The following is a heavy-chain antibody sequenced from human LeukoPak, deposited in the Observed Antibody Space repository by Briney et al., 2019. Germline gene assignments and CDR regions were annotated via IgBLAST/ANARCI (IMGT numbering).Heavy chain of an antibody. CDR2: VSSSSSTI. V-gene: IGHV3-48*01. CDR1: GFTFSSDS. CDR3: ARSRKVGGPLDY. D-gene: IGHD1-26*01. J-gene: IGHJ4*02. Sequence: PGGSLRLSCAASGFTFSSDSMNWVRQAPGKGLEWVSYVSSSSSTIYYADSVKGRCTISTENAKNSLYLQMNSLRAEDTAVYYCARSRKVGGPLDYWGQGTLVTVSS.